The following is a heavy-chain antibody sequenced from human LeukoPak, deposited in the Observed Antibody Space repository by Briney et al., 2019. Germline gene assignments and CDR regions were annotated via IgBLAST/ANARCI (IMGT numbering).Heavy chain of an antibody. CDR3: ARAHSRENMPTANTGCWFDP. D-gene: IGHD5-18*01. V-gene: IGHV1-8*01. CDR1: GYSFINYD. CDR2: MNRNSGNT. Sequence: ASVKVSCKASGYSFINYDIHWVRQAAGQGLEWMGWMNRNSGNTGYTQKFQGRVTMTRDTSVSTAYMELSSLRYEDTAIYYCARAHSRENMPTANTGCWFDPWGQGTLVIVSS. J-gene: IGHJ5*02.